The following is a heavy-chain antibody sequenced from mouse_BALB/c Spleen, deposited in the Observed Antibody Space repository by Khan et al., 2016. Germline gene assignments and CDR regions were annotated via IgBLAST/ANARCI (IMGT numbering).Heavy chain of an antibody. CDR2: INPSSSYT. CDR3: ARYSTTVVAPLDY. J-gene: IGHJ2*01. Sequence: VQLQESGAELARPGASVKMSCKASGYSFTSYTMHWVKQRPGQGLEWLGFINPSSSYTNYNQNFKDKVTLTAAKSSSTAYMQLSSLTSEDSAVYFCARYSTTVVAPLDYWGQGTTLTVSS. D-gene: IGHD1-1*01. V-gene: IGHV1-4*01. CDR1: GYSFTSYT.